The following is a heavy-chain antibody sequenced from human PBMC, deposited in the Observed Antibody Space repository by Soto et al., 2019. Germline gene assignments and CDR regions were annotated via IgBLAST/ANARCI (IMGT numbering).Heavy chain of an antibody. CDR3: ARERALLLWFGELINWFDP. CDR2: IYHSGST. CDR1: GGSISSYY. D-gene: IGHD3-10*01. V-gene: IGHV4-59*12. Sequence: SETLSLTCTVSGGSISSYYWSWIRQPPGKGLEWIGYIYHSGSTNYNPSLKSRVTISVDTSKNQFSLKLSSVTAADTAVYYCARERALLLWFGELINWFDPWGQGTLVTVSS. J-gene: IGHJ5*02.